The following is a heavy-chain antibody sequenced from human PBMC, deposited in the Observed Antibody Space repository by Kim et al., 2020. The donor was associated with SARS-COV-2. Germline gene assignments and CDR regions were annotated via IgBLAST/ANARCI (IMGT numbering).Heavy chain of an antibody. V-gene: IGHV1-18*01. CDR2: ISPYNGKR. D-gene: IGHD6-13*01. CDR1: GYKFINFG. J-gene: IGHJ4*02. CDR3: ARDPSSITWYPPDY. Sequence: ASVKVSCKTFGYKFINFGLTWVRRAPGQGLEWMGWISPYNGKRNYAQKFQGRVTLTTDTSTSTGYMELRSLTSDDTAIYYCARDPSSITWYPPDYWGQGTLVTVSS.